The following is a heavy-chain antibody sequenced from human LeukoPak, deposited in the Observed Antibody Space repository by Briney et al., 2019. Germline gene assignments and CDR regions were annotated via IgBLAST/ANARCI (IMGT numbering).Heavy chain of an antibody. CDR2: ISSSSTYI. Sequence: KTGGSLRLSCVASGFTFSTYSMNWVRQAPGKGLEWVSCISSSSTYIHYADSVEGRFTISRDNAKNSLYLQMSSLRAEDTAVYYCASRSIVGAAYYFDYWGQGTLVTVSA. J-gene: IGHJ4*02. CDR3: ASRSIVGAAYYFDY. V-gene: IGHV3-21*04. D-gene: IGHD1-26*01. CDR1: GFTFSTYS.